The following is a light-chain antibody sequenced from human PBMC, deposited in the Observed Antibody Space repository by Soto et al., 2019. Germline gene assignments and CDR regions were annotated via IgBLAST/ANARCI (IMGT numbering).Light chain of an antibody. CDR1: QSISSY. V-gene: IGKV1-39*01. CDR3: QQSYSTPRT. CDR2: AAS. Sequence: IQMTQSPSSLSASVGDRVTITCRASQSISSYLTSYQQKPGKAPKLLIYAASSLQSGVPSRFSGSGSGTDFTLTISSLQPEDFATYYCQQSYSTPRTFGQGTKVEIK. J-gene: IGKJ1*01.